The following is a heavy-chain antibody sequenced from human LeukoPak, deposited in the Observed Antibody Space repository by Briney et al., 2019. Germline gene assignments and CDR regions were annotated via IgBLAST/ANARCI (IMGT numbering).Heavy chain of an antibody. D-gene: IGHD5-24*01. Sequence: GGSLRLSCAASGSPFSGYGMHWVRQAPGKGLEWVANIKQDGSKKSYVDSVKGRFTISRDNAKNSLYLQMNSLRAEDTAIYYCTRVGYIDEGIDYWGQGTLVTVSS. J-gene: IGHJ4*02. CDR2: IKQDGSKK. V-gene: IGHV3-7*04. CDR3: TRVGYIDEGIDY. CDR1: GSPFSGYG.